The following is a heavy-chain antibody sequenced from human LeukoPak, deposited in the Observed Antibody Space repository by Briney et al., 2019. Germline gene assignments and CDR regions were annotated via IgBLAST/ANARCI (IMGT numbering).Heavy chain of an antibody. V-gene: IGHV4-61*02. CDR1: GGSISSGGYY. Sequence: SETLSLTCTVSGGSISSGGYYWSRIRQPAGKGLEWIGRIYTSGSTNYNPSLKSRVTISVDTSKNQFSLKLSSVTAADTAVYYCAREGGYSYGDAPLHFDYWGQGTLVTVSS. D-gene: IGHD5-18*01. CDR2: IYTSGST. J-gene: IGHJ4*02. CDR3: AREGGYSYGDAPLHFDY.